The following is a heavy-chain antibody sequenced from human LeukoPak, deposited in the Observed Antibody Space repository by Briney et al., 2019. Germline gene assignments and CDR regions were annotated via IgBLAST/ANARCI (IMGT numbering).Heavy chain of an antibody. V-gene: IGHV4-34*01. J-gene: IGHJ4*02. CDR3: ARSGYDFWSGPYYFDY. Sequence: SETLSLTCAVYGGSFSGYYWSWIRQPPGKGPEWIGEINHSGSTNYNPSLKSRVTISVDTSKSQFSLKLSSVTAADTAVYYCARSGYDFWSGPYYFDYWGQGTLVTVSS. CDR1: GGSFSGYY. D-gene: IGHD3-3*01. CDR2: INHSGST.